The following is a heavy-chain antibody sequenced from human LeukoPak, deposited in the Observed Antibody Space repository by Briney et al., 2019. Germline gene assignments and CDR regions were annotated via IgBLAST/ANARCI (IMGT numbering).Heavy chain of an antibody. J-gene: IGHJ4*02. Sequence: ASVKVSCKVSGYTLTELSMHWVRQAPGKGLEWMGGFDPEHGETIYAQKFQGRVTLTEDTSTDTAYMELSSLRSEDTAVYYSAVMGANNPPFDYWGQGTLVTVSS. V-gene: IGHV1-24*01. CDR3: AVMGANNPPFDY. CDR2: FDPEHGET. D-gene: IGHD1-26*01. CDR1: GYTLTELS.